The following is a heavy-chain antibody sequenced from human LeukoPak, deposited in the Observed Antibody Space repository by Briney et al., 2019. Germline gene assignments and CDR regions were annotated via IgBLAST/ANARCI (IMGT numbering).Heavy chain of an antibody. Sequence: GGSLRLSCAASGFPFSNYAMTWVRQAPGKGLERVSGISDSGDRTYYADSVKGRFTISRDNSKNMLYLQMNSLRVEDTALYYCAKGLGTSGYHDYWGQGNLVTVSS. CDR1: GFPFSNYA. D-gene: IGHD3-22*01. CDR3: AKGLGTSGYHDY. J-gene: IGHJ4*02. CDR2: ISDSGDRT. V-gene: IGHV3-23*01.